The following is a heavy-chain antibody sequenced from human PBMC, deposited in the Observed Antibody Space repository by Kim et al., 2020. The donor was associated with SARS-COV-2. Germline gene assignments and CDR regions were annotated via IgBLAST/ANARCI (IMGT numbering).Heavy chain of an antibody. CDR2: IYHSGST. J-gene: IGHJ5*02. Sequence: SETLSLTCTVSGYSISSGYYWGWIRQPPGKGLEWIWSIYHSGSTYYNPSLKSRVTISVDTSKNQFSLKLTSVTAADTAVYYCSRSAYYYDSSGYHDWFDPWGQGTLVTVSS. D-gene: IGHD3-22*01. CDR1: GYSISSGYY. CDR3: SRSAYYYDSSGYHDWFDP. V-gene: IGHV4-38-2*02.